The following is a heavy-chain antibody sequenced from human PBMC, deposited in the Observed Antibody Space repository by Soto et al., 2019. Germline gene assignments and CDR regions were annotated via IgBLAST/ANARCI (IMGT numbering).Heavy chain of an antibody. CDR3: ARGLGGRMDD. CDR1: GTIFSSYT. Sequence: QVQLVQSGAEVKKPGSSVRVSCKASGTIFSSYTISWVRQAPGQGLEWMGRIIPILGETNSAQKLQGRVTLTADKSTNTAYRELNSLRLEDTAVYYCARGLGGRMDDWGQGTTVTVSS. D-gene: IGHD3-16*01. V-gene: IGHV1-69*08. CDR2: IIPILGET. J-gene: IGHJ6*02.